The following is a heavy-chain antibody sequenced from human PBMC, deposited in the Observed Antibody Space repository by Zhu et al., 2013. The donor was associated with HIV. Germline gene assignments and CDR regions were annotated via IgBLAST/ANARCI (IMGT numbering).Heavy chain of an antibody. CDR3: ARDFIYYDHLNGYYLKDAFDM. CDR1: GYTFSGYY. J-gene: IGHJ3*02. D-gene: IGHD3-9*01. Sequence: QVQLVQSGAEVKKPGASVKVSCKASGYTFSGYYIHWVRQAPGQGLEWMGWINPNTGGTDYAQKFQGRVTLTRDTSTSTAYMELSSLHSDDTAMYYCARDFIYYDHLNGYYLKDAFDMWGQGTLVTVSS. CDR2: INPNTGGT. V-gene: IGHV1-2*02.